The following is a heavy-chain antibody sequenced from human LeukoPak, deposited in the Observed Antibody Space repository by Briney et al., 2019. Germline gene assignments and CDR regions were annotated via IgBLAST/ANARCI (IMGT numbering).Heavy chain of an antibody. Sequence: SETLSLTCTVSGGSISSYFWSWIRQPAGKGLEWIGRIYTSGSTNYNPSLKSRVTMPLDTSKNQFSLKLYSVTAADTAVYYCARDPSLIVGASISFFDYWGQGTLVTVSS. CDR2: IYTSGST. D-gene: IGHD1-26*01. CDR3: ARDPSLIVGASISFFDY. J-gene: IGHJ4*02. V-gene: IGHV4-4*07. CDR1: GGSISSYF.